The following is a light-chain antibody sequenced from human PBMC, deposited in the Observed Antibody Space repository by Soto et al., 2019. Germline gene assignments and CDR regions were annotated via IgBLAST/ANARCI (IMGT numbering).Light chain of an antibody. CDR1: QSVRTY. V-gene: IGKV3-11*01. J-gene: IGKJ5*01. Sequence: EIVLTQSPATLSLSPGERATLSCRASQSVRTYLAWYQQKLGQPPRLLIYNASNRATGIPARFSGSGSGTDVTLTISSLEPEDFAVYYCQQRSSWPPTFGQGTRLEIK. CDR3: QQRSSWPPT. CDR2: NAS.